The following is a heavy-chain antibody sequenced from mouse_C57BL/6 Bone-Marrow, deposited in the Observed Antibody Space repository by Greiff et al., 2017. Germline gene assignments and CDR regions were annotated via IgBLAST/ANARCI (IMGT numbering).Heavy chain of an antibody. D-gene: IGHD1-1*01. CDR3: ARVRDYYGSSYPFAY. CDR1: GYTFTSSG. J-gene: IGHJ3*01. V-gene: IGHV1-81*01. CDR2: IYPRSGNT. Sequence: QVPLQQSGAELARPGASVKLSCKASGYTFTSSGISWVKQRTVQGLEWIGEIYPRSGNTHYNQQFKGKATLTADKSSSTAYMELRSLTSEDSAVYFCARVRDYYGSSYPFAYWGQGTLVTVSA.